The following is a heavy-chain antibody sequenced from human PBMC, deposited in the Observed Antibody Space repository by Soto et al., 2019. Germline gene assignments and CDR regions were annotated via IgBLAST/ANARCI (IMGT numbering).Heavy chain of an antibody. CDR3: ALSGTRPGRLFDY. J-gene: IGHJ4*02. V-gene: IGHV4-34*01. Sequence: PSETLSLTCAVYGGSFSGYYWSWIRQPPGKGLEWIGEINHSGSTNYNPSLKSRVTISVDTSKNQFSLKLSSVTAADTAVYYCALSGTRPGRLFDYWSQGTLVTVSS. D-gene: IGHD3-10*01. CDR2: INHSGST. CDR1: GGSFSGYY.